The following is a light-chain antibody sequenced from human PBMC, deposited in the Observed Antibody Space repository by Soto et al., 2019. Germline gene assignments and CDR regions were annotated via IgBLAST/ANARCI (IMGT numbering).Light chain of an antibody. CDR1: GSNIGNNY. CDR3: GTWDSSLTRV. Sequence: QSVLTQPPSVSAAPGQKVTISCSGSGSNIGNNYVSWYQQFPGTAPKLLIYENNKRPSGIPDRFSGSKSGTSATLGITGLQTCDEADYYCGTWDSSLTRVFGGGTKLTVL. V-gene: IGLV1-51*02. J-gene: IGLJ3*02. CDR2: ENN.